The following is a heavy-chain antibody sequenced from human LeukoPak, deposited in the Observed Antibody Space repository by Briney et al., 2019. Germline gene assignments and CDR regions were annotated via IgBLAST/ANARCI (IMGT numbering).Heavy chain of an antibody. J-gene: IGHJ3*02. CDR2: MYYSGST. CDR3: ARRSGYYSGAFDI. Sequence: SETLSLTCTVSGGSISSSSYYWGWIRQPPGKGLEWIGSMYYSGSTYYNPSLKSRDTISVDTSKNQFSLKLSSVTAADTAVYYCARRSGYYSGAFDIWGQGTMVTVSS. D-gene: IGHD3-22*01. V-gene: IGHV4-39*01. CDR1: GGSISSSSYY.